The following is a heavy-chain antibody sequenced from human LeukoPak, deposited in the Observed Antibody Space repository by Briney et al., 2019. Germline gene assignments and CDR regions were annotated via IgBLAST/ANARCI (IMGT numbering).Heavy chain of an antibody. J-gene: IGHJ4*02. D-gene: IGHD2/OR15-2a*01. CDR2: ISDSSNYI. CDR3: AREGPRGNSQFDY. Sequence: GGSLRLSCAASGFTFSSYNMNWVRQAPGKGLEWVSCISDSSNYIYYADSVKGRFTISRDNAKNTLYLQMNSLRAEDTAVYYCAREGPRGNSQFDYWGQGTLVTVSS. CDR1: GFTFSSYN. V-gene: IGHV3-21*01.